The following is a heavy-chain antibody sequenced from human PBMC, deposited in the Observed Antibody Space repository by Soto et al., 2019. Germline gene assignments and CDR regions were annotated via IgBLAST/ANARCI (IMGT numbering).Heavy chain of an antibody. CDR2: INAGNGNT. CDR1: GYTFTSYA. D-gene: IGHD6-19*01. Sequence: RASVKVSCKASGYTFTSYAMHWVRQAPGQRLEWMGWINAGNGNTKYSQKFQGRVTITGDTSASTAYMELSSLRSEDTAVYYCARDEGSSGFNYYYYYGMDVWGQGTTVTVSS. J-gene: IGHJ6*02. V-gene: IGHV1-3*01. CDR3: ARDEGSSGFNYYYYYGMDV.